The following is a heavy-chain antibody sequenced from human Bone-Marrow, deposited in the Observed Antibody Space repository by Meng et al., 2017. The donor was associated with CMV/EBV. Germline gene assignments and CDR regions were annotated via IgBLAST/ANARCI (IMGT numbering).Heavy chain of an antibody. CDR1: GYTFTGYY. Sequence: ASVKVSCKASGYTFTGYYMHWVRQAPGQGLEWMGWINPNSGGTNYAQKFQGRVTMTRDTSISTAYMELSRLRSDDTAVYYCARVRVVIIKTYGMDVWGQGTTVTAP. CDR3: ARVRVVIIKTYGMDV. J-gene: IGHJ6*02. V-gene: IGHV1-2*02. D-gene: IGHD3-3*01. CDR2: INPNSGGT.